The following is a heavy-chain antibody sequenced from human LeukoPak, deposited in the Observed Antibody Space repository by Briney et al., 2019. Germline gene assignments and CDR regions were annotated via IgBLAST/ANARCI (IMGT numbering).Heavy chain of an antibody. CDR3: ARDRMRGIVVVPAAKGDY. V-gene: IGHV4-39*07. J-gene: IGHJ4*02. CDR1: GGSISSSSYY. D-gene: IGHD2-2*01. CDR2: IYYSGST. Sequence: PSETLSLTCTVSGGSISSSSYYWGWIRQPPGKGLEWIGSIYYSGSTYYNPSLKSRVTISVDTSKNQFSLKLSSVTAADTAVYYCARDRMRGIVVVPAAKGDYWGQGTLVTVSS.